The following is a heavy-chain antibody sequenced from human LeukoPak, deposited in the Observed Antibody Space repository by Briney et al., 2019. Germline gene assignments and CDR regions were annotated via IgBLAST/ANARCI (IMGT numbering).Heavy chain of an antibody. CDR2: IFPSGVTT. Sequence: PGGSLRLSCAASGFIFSRYGMNWVRQAPGKGLDWVAAIFPSGVTTLYADSVKGRFTISRDNSRNTLYLQMNSLRGEDTAIYYCVSSFRNYDYPYWGQGSLVTVSS. J-gene: IGHJ4*02. CDR1: GFIFSRYG. CDR3: VSSFRNYDYPY. D-gene: IGHD3-16*01. V-gene: IGHV3-23*01.